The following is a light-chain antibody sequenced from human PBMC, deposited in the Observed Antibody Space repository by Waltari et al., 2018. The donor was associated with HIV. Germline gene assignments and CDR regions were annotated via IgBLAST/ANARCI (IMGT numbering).Light chain of an antibody. CDR3: KQSDDTKYT. Sequence: DIQMTQSPSSLSASVGDTVTITCRAIQSVDVYVNWYQHKPMKAPKLLMLASSSLQSGVASRFSGSRSGTDVSLTITGLQTEDFATYFCKQSDDTKYTFGQGTKLEIK. V-gene: IGKV1-39*01. J-gene: IGKJ2*01. CDR2: ASS. CDR1: QSVDVY.